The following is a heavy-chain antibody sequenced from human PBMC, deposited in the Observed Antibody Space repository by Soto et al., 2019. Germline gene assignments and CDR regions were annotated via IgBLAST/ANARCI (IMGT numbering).Heavy chain of an antibody. D-gene: IGHD6-13*01. CDR1: GGSISSSSYY. V-gene: IGHV4-39*01. CDR2: IYYSGST. CDR3: ARHFEYSSSWPNDAFDI. Sequence: SETLSLTCTVSGGSISSSSYYWGWIRQPPGKGLEWIGSIYYSGSTYYNPSLKSRVTLSVDTSKNQFSLKLSSVTAADTAVYYCARHFEYSSSWPNDAFDIWGQGTMVTVSS. J-gene: IGHJ3*02.